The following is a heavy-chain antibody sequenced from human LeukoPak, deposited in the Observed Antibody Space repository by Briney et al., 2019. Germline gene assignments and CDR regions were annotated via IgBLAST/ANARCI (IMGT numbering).Heavy chain of an antibody. D-gene: IGHD5/OR15-5a*01. J-gene: IGHJ4*02. CDR3: ARELSTSVPEY. CDR1: GYTFTSHA. Sequence: ASVKVSCKASGYTFTSHAISWVRQAPGLGLEWMGWIRPDSGDTGHTQKFQGRVVITRDNSIDTAYMELSSLTSEDTAIYYCARELSTSVPEYWDQGTLVTVSS. V-gene: IGHV1-8*03. CDR2: IRPDSGDT.